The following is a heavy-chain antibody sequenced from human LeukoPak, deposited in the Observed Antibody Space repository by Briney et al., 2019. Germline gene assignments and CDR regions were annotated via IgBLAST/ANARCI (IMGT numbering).Heavy chain of an antibody. J-gene: IGHJ4*02. V-gene: IGHV1-24*01. Sequence: ASVKVSCKVSGYTLTELSMHWVRQAPGKGLEWMGGFDPEDGETIYAQKFQGRATMTEDTSTDTAYMELSSLRSEDTAVYYCATASGSYSPGSPFDYWGQGTLVTVSS. CDR2: FDPEDGET. CDR1: GYTLTELS. D-gene: IGHD1-26*01. CDR3: ATASGSYSPGSPFDY.